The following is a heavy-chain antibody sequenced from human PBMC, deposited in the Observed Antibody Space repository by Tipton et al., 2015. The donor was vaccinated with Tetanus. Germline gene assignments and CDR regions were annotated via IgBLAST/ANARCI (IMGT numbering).Heavy chain of an antibody. CDR2: IYSGGST. CDR3: ARDSGDYYYYGMDV. CDR1: GFTVSSNY. J-gene: IGHJ6*02. D-gene: IGHD7-27*01. V-gene: IGHV3-53*01. Sequence: SLRLSCAASGFTVSSNYMSWVRQAPGKGLEWVSVIYSGGSTYYADSVKGRFTISRGNSKNTLYLQMNSLRAEDTAVYYCARDSGDYYYYGMDVWGQGTTVTVSS.